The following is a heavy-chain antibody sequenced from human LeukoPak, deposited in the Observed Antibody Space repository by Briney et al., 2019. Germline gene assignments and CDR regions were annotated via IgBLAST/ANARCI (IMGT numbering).Heavy chain of an antibody. CDR1: GFTVSSNY. CDR3: AKDVDTVMDWANDAFDV. J-gene: IGHJ3*01. D-gene: IGHD5-18*01. Sequence: GGSLRLSCAASGFTVSSNYMSWVRQAPGKGLEWVSVIYSGGSTYYADSLKDRFTMSRDNSKNSIYLQMNSLRVEDTAMYYCAKDVDTVMDWANDAFDVWGQGTMVIVSS. CDR2: IYSGGST. V-gene: IGHV3-66*02.